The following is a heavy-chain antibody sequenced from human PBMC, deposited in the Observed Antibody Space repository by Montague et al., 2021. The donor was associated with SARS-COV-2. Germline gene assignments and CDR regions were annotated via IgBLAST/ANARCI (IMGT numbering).Heavy chain of an antibody. D-gene: IGHD3-10*01. J-gene: IGHJ6*02. CDR2: IHYSETT. Sequence: SETLSLTCTVSGGSITSSLYYWGWIRQPPGKGLEWIGTIHYSETTSYNPSLKSRVIISLDTSKSQFSLRLSSVTAADTAIYYCARTSRGSRYFYGVDVWGQGTTVTASS. CDR3: ARTSRGSRYFYGVDV. CDR1: GGSITSSLYY. V-gene: IGHV4-39*07.